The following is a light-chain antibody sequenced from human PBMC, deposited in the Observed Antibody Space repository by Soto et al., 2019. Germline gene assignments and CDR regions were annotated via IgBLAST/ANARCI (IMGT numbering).Light chain of an antibody. CDR3: QSYDSSLSAFYV. Sequence: QSVLTQPPSVSGAPGQRVTISCTGSSSYIGAGYDVHWYQQLPGTAPKLLIYGNSNRPSGVPDRFSGSKSGTSASLAITGLQAEDEADYYCQSYDSSLSAFYVFGTGTKVTVL. CDR1: SSYIGAGYD. V-gene: IGLV1-40*01. CDR2: GNS. J-gene: IGLJ1*01.